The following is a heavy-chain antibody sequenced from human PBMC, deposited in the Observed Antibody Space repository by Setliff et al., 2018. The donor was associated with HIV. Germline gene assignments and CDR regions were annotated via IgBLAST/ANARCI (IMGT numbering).Heavy chain of an antibody. D-gene: IGHD6-19*01. CDR3: ARGPARAVARPGWLDP. CDR2: IYHSGGT. Sequence: SETLSLTCTVSGDSINNYYWTWIRQPPGKGLEWIGYIYHSGGTKYNPSLESRVTISVDTSKKHFSLNLSSVTAADTAVYYCARGPARAVARPGWLDPWGQGTLVTVSS. CDR1: GDSINNYY. J-gene: IGHJ5*02. V-gene: IGHV4-59*01.